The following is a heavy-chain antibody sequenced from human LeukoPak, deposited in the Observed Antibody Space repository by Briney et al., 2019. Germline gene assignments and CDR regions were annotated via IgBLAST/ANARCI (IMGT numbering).Heavy chain of an antibody. V-gene: IGHV4-34*01. CDR1: GGSFSGYY. CDR3: ARGQGDDYGDPYYYYGMDV. J-gene: IGHJ6*02. Sequence: ASETLSLTCAVYGGSFSGYYWSWIPQPPGKGLEWIGEINHSGSTNYNPSLKSRVTISVDTSKNQLSLKLSSVTAADTAVYYCARGQGDDYGDPYYYYGMDVWGQGTTVTVSS. CDR2: INHSGST. D-gene: IGHD4-17*01.